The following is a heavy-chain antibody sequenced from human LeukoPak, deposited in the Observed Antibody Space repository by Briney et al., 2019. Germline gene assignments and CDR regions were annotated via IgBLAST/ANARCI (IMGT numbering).Heavy chain of an antibody. Sequence: PGGSLRLSCTASGFTFSTYAMSWVRQAPGKGLEWVSGMSGGGDNTYYADSVKGRFTISRDNAKNSLYLQMNSLRAEDTAVYYCARPGRTGGMDVWGQGTTVTVSS. CDR2: MSGGGDNT. CDR1: GFTFSTYA. V-gene: IGHV3-23*01. J-gene: IGHJ6*02. CDR3: ARPGRTGGMDV. D-gene: IGHD3/OR15-3a*01.